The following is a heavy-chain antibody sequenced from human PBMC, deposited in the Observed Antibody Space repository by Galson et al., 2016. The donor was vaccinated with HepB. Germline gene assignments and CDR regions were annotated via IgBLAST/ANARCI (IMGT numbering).Heavy chain of an antibody. CDR1: GGTFSSYA. Sequence: SVKVSCKASGGTFSSYALSWVRQAPGQGLEWMGGIIPIFGTANYAQRFQGRVTITAVKSASTAYMELVSLRSEDTAVYYCARERVRGTLLWFGELLDYWGQGTLVTVSS. CDR2: IIPIFGTA. D-gene: IGHD3-10*01. V-gene: IGHV1-69*06. J-gene: IGHJ4*02. CDR3: ARERVRGTLLWFGELLDY.